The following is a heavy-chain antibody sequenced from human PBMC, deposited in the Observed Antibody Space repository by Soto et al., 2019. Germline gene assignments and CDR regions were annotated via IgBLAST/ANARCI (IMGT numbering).Heavy chain of an antibody. Sequence: EVQLLESGGGLVQPGGSLRLSCAASRLTFSSYVMNWVRQAPGKGLEWVSSISGSGGSTYYADSVKGRFTISRDNSKNTLYLQMNSLRAEETGVYYCAKEESSGWFSWGQGTLVTVSS. CDR1: RLTFSSYV. D-gene: IGHD6-19*01. J-gene: IGHJ4*02. CDR2: ISGSGGST. V-gene: IGHV3-23*01. CDR3: AKEESSGWFS.